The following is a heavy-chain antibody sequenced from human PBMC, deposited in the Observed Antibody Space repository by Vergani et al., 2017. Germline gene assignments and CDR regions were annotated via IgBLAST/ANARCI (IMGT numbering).Heavy chain of an antibody. J-gene: IGHJ5*02. CDR1: GFTFSSYS. D-gene: IGHD3-3*01. CDR3: AKESHXFWSGYYVEWFDP. V-gene: IGHV3-23*04. CDR2: ISGSGGST. Sequence: EVQLVESGGGLVQPGGSLRLSCAASGFTFSSYSMNWVRQAPGKGLEWVSAISGSGGSTYYADSVKGRFTISRDNSKNTLYLQMNSLRAEDTAVYYCAKESHXFWSGYYVEWFDPWGQGTLVTVSS.